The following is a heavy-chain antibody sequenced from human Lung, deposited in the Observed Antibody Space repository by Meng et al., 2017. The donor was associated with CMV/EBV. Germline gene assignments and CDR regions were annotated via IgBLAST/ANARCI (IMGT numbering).Heavy chain of an antibody. V-gene: IGHV3-21*01. CDR2: ISSSSSYI. CDR3: ARAMGRYCTNGVCSNYYYYYGMDV. D-gene: IGHD2-8*01. Sequence: GESLKISCAASGFTFSSYSMNWVRQAPGKGLEWVSSISSSSSYIYYADSVKGRFTISRDNAKNSLYLQMNSLRAEDTAVYYCARAMGRYCTNGVCSNYYYYYGMDVXGQGXTVTVSS. J-gene: IGHJ6*02. CDR1: GFTFSSYS.